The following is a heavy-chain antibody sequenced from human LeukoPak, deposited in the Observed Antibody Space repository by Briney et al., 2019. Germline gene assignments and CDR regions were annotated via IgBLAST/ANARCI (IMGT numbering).Heavy chain of an antibody. CDR3: ARDRSTSGRQY. Sequence: PGGSLRLSCAASGFTFSSFWMACVRQVPGKGLEWVANINQDGSERHYVDSLKGRFTVSRDNAKNSLYLQMNTLRAEDTAVYYCARDRSTSGRQYWGQGTLVTVSS. V-gene: IGHV3-7*01. D-gene: IGHD3-10*01. CDR1: GFTFSSFW. J-gene: IGHJ4*02. CDR2: INQDGSER.